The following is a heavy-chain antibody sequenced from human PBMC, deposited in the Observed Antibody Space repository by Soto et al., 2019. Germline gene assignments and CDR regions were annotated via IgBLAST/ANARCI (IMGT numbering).Heavy chain of an antibody. D-gene: IGHD3-3*01. Sequence: PSETLSLTCAVYGGSFSGYYWSWIRQPPGKGLEWIGEINHSGSTNYNPSLKSRVTISVDTSKNQFSLKLSSVTAADTAVYYCARAPFGVFIWLHPCGQESLATVSS. CDR3: ARAPFGVFIWLHP. V-gene: IGHV4-34*01. CDR1: GGSFSGYY. CDR2: INHSGST. J-gene: IGHJ5*02.